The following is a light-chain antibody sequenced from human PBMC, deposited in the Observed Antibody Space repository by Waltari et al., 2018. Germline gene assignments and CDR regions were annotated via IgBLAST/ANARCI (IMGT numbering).Light chain of an antibody. CDR2: DVS. Sequence: QSALTQPRSVSGSPGQSVTISCTGTSSDVGGYNYVSWFQQHPGKAPKLMIHDVSKRPSWVPYSFSGSKAVNTASLTISGLQAYDETDYDCCSYAGRYTWVFGGGTKLTVL. CDR1: SSDVGGYNY. J-gene: IGLJ3*02. CDR3: CSYAGRYTWV. V-gene: IGLV2-11*01.